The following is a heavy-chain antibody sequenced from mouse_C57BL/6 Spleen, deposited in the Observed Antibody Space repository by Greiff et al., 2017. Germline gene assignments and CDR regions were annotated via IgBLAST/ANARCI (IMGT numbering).Heavy chain of an antibody. V-gene: IGHV1-39*01. D-gene: IGHD3-2*02. CDR3: ARVVAAQATYYAMDY. CDR2: INPNYGTT. CDR1: GYSFTDYN. Sequence: EVQLQQSGPELVKPGASVKISCKASGYSFTDYNMNWVKQSNGKSLEWIGVINPNYGTTSYNQKFKGKATLTVDQSSSTAYMQLNSLTSEASAVYYCARVVAAQATYYAMDYWGQGTSVTVSS. J-gene: IGHJ4*01.